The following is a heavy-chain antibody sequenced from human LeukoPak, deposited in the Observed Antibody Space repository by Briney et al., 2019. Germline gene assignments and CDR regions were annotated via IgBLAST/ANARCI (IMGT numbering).Heavy chain of an antibody. Sequence: SETLSLTCTVSGGSINNYYWSWIRQPPGKGLEWIGYIYYSGNTNYNPSLKSRVTISVDTSKNQFSLKLSSVTAADTAVYYCARNSWRHFDYWGQGTLVTVSS. D-gene: IGHD6-13*01. CDR2: IYYSGNT. CDR3: ARNSWRHFDY. V-gene: IGHV4-59*12. J-gene: IGHJ4*02. CDR1: GGSINNYY.